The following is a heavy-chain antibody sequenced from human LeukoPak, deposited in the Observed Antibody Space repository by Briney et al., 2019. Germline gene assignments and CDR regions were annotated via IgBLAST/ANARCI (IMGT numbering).Heavy chain of an antibody. J-gene: IGHJ4*02. CDR2: IYTSGST. CDR1: GGSISTSY. CDR3: ARGYSGSGTYHIDY. V-gene: IGHV4-4*07. D-gene: IGHD3-10*01. Sequence: KPSETLSLTCTVSGGSISTSYWSWIRQPAGRGLEWIGRIYTSGSTNYNPSLKSRVTMSVDTSKNQFSLKVRSATAADTAVYYCARGYSGSGTYHIDYWGQGTLVTVSS.